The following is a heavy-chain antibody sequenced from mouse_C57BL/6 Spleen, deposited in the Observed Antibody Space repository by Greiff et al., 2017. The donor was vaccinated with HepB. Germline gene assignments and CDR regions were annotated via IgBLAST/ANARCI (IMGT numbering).Heavy chain of an antibody. CDR2: IYPRSGNT. D-gene: IGHD1-1*01. J-gene: IGHJ4*01. CDR1: GYTFTSYG. Sequence: QVQLQQSGAELARPGASVKLSCKASGYTFTSYGISWVKQRTGQGLEWIGEIYPRSGNTYYNEKFKGKATMTADKSSSTAYMELRILTSEDAAVYFYARGDSSSHYAMDYWGQGTSVTVSS. CDR3: ARGDSSSHYAMDY. V-gene: IGHV1-81*01.